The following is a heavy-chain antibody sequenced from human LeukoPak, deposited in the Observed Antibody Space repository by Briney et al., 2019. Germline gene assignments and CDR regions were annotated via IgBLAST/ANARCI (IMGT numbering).Heavy chain of an antibody. CDR2: IKQDGSEK. D-gene: IGHD2-2*01. J-gene: IGHJ6*02. CDR3: ARGSYCSSTSCYRPGIYGMDV. V-gene: IGHV3-7*01. Sequence: RGSLRLSCAASGFTFSSYWMSWVRQAPGKGLEWVANIKQDGSEKYYVDSVKGRFTISRDNAKNSLYLQMNSLRAEDTAVYYCARGSYCSSTSCYRPGIYGMDVWGQGTTVTVSS. CDR1: GFTFSSYW.